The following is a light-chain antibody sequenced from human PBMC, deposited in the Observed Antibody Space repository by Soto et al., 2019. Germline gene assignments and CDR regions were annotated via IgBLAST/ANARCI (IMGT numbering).Light chain of an antibody. CDR1: SSDVGGYNY. CDR3: SSYTSSSTLYV. CDR2: DVS. V-gene: IGLV2-14*01. J-gene: IGLJ1*01. Sequence: QSALNQPASVSGSPGQSITISCTGTSSDVGGYNYVSWYQQHPGKAPKLMIYDVSNRPSGVSNRFSGSKSGNTASLTISGLQAEDEADYYCSSYTSSSTLYVFGTGTKATVL.